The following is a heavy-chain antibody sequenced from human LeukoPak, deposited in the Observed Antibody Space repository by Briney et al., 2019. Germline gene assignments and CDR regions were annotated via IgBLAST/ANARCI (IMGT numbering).Heavy chain of an antibody. J-gene: IGHJ4*01. V-gene: IGHV3-23*01. D-gene: IGHD1-1*01. Sequence: GGSLRLSCTASGFTFSRLAMTWVRQAPGKGLEWVSTIRSNGDTTYNSDSVKGRFTITRDNSKNTMYLELNSLRVEDTATFYCAKWQALDDGVFDSWGQGTMVTVSS. CDR1: GFTFSRLA. CDR3: AKWQALDDGVFDS. CDR2: IRSNGDTT.